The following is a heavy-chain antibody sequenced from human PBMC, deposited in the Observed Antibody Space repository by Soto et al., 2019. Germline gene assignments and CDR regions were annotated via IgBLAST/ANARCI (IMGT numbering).Heavy chain of an antibody. V-gene: IGHV2-5*02. D-gene: IGHD6-19*01. Sequence: QITLKESGPTLVKPTQTLTLTCTFSGFSLSTSGVGVGWLRQPPGKALEWLALIYWDDDNRYSPSLKSRLTNXRXTXXHQVGLTMTDMNPVDTATYYCACRTTVAGQWTIDYSGQGTLVTVSS. CDR2: IYWDDDN. J-gene: IGHJ4*02. CDR3: ACRTTVAGQWTIDY. CDR1: GFSLSTSGVG.